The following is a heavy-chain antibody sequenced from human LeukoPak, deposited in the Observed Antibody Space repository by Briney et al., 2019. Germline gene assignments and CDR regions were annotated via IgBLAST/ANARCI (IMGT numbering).Heavy chain of an antibody. J-gene: IGHJ4*02. CDR1: GYTFTGYY. V-gene: IGHV1-2*02. CDR3: ARGSVVPAAIPDY. D-gene: IGHD2-2*01. Sequence: ASVKVSCKASGYTFTGYYMHWVRQAPGQGLEWMGWINPSGGGTNYAQKFQGRVTMTRDTSISTAYMELSRLRSDDTAVYYCARGSVVPAAIPDYWGQGTLVTVSS. CDR2: INPSGGGT.